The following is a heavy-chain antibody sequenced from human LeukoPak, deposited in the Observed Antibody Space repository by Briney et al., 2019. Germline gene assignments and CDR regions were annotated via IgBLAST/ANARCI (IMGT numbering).Heavy chain of an antibody. V-gene: IGHV4-4*09. CDR3: ARGRWGGL. D-gene: IGHD3-16*01. CDR2: IYISGNT. J-gene: IGHJ4*02. Sequence: SETLSITCTVSGGSISSYYWSWIRQPPGKGLEWIGNIYISGNTNYNPSLKSRVTISLDTSKNQFSLKLTSVTASDSAVYYCARGRWGGLWDQGTLVTVSS. CDR1: GGSISSYY.